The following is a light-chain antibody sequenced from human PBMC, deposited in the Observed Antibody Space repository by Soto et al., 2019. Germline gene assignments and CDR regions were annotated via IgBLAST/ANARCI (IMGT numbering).Light chain of an antibody. V-gene: IGKV1-9*01. CDR1: QDISSH. CDR2: AAS. CDR3: QQFNSYPIT. J-gene: IGKJ5*01. Sequence: DIQLTQSPSFLSAYVGDRVAITCRASQDISSHLVWYQQKPGEAPQLLIFAASTLQSGVPSRFSGSRSETEFTLTIDGLQPEDFATYYCQQFNSYPITVGQGTR.